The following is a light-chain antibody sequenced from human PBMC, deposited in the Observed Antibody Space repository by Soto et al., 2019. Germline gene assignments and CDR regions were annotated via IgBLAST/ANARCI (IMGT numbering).Light chain of an antibody. V-gene: IGKV3-20*01. CDR3: QQYGSSPLYT. CDR2: GAS. CDR1: QSVSSNY. Sequence: ESVLTQSPGTLSLSPGERATLSCRASQSVSSNYLAWYQQKPGQAPRLLIYGASNRATGIPDRFSGSGSGTDFTLTITRLEPEAFAVYYCQQYGSSPLYTFGQGTKLEIK. J-gene: IGKJ2*01.